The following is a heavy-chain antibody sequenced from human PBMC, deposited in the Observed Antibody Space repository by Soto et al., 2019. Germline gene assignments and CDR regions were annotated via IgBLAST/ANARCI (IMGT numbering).Heavy chain of an antibody. CDR2: IYPGDSDT. CDR3: ARTSTXXXXXLFDY. J-gene: IGHJ4*02. D-gene: IGHD4-17*01. CDR1: GYSFTSYR. V-gene: IGHV5-51*01. Sequence: PGESLKISXKGSGYSFTSYRCXWVRQMPGKGLEWMGIIYPGDSDTRYRPSFQGQVTISADKSINTAYLQWSSLKASDTAMYYCARTSTXXXXXLFDYWGQGTLVTVSS.